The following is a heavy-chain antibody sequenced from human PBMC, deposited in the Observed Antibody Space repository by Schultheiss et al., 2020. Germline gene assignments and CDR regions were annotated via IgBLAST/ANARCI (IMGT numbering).Heavy chain of an antibody. CDR3: ARDPPCGGDCYGLDY. CDR1: GFTFSSYS. J-gene: IGHJ4*02. Sequence: GGSLRLSCAASGFTFSSYSMNWVRQAPGKGLEWVSSISSSSSYIYYADSVKGRFTISRDNAKNSLYLQMNSLRAEDTAVYYCARDPPCGGDCYGLDYWGREPWSPSPQ. D-gene: IGHD2-21*02. CDR2: ISSSSSYI. V-gene: IGHV3-21*01.